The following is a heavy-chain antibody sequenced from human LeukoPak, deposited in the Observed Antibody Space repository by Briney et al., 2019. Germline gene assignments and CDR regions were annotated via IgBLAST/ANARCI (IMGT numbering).Heavy chain of an antibody. Sequence: SQTLSLTCAISGDSVSSNSAAWNWIRQSPSRGLEWLGRTYYRSKWYNDYAVSVKSRITINPDTSKNQFSLQLNSVTPEDTAVYYCARFSGYDDTGHHYLDNWGQGTLVAVSS. J-gene: IGHJ4*02. V-gene: IGHV6-1*01. CDR2: TYYRSKWYN. D-gene: IGHD3-22*01. CDR3: ARFSGYDDTGHHYLDN. CDR1: GDSVSSNSAA.